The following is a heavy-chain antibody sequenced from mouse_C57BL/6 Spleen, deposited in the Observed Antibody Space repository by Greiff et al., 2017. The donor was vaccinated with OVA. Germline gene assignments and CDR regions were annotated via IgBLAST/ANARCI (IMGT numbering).Heavy chain of an antibody. CDR1: GYTFTSYC. CDR3: ASKSYTGTWAY. J-gene: IGHJ3*01. V-gene: IGHV1-61*01. D-gene: IGHD4-1*01. CDR2: IYPSDSET. Sequence: QVQLQQPGAELVGSGSSVKLSCKASGYTFTSYCMYWVKQRPGQGLEWIGNIYPSDSETHYNQKFKDKATLTVDKSSSTAYMQLSSLTSEDSAVECCASKSYTGTWAYWGQGTLVTVSA.